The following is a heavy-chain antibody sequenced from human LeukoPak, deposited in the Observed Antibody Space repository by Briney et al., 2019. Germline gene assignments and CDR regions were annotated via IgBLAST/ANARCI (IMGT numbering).Heavy chain of an antibody. D-gene: IGHD2-15*01. Sequence: GGSLRLSCAVSGFTFSTYWMAWVRQAPGKGLECVATINTDGNEKSYVDSVKGRFAISRDNAKNSLYLQMNSLRVEDTAVYYCARDIWRSFDFRGQGSLVTVSS. CDR2: INTDGNEK. CDR1: GFTFSTYW. J-gene: IGHJ5*01. V-gene: IGHV3-7*01. CDR3: ARDIWRSFDF.